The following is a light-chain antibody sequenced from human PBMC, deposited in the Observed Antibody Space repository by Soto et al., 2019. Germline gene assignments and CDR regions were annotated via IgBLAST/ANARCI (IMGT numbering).Light chain of an antibody. CDR2: DAS. Sequence: DIQMTQSPSTLSASVGDRVTITCRASQSIVRWLAWYQQRPGKAPKILIYDASSLESGVPSRFSGSGSGTEFSLTISGLQPDDFATYYCQQYNSYSRTFGQGTKVDIK. V-gene: IGKV1-5*01. CDR1: QSIVRW. CDR3: QQYNSYSRT. J-gene: IGKJ1*01.